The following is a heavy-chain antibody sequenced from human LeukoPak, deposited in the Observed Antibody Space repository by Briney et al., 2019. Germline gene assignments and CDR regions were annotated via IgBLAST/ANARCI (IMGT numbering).Heavy chain of an antibody. CDR2: INGSGGRT. CDR3: AKVGGYCSGGSCFDY. Sequence: GGSLILSCAASGFTFSSYAMTWVRQAPGKGLEWVSGINGSGGRTYYADSVKGRFTISRNNSKNTLYLQMNSLRAEDTAVYYCAKVGGYCSGGSCFDYWGQGTLVTVSS. D-gene: IGHD2-15*01. CDR1: GFTFSSYA. V-gene: IGHV3-23*01. J-gene: IGHJ4*02.